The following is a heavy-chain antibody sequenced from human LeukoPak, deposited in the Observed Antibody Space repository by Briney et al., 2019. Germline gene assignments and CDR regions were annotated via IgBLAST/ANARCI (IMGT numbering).Heavy chain of an antibody. CDR3: PRTSDFWSGYYRPIYFTY. D-gene: IGHD3-3*01. CDR2: IYPGDSDT. Sequence: GESLKISCKGSGYSFTSYWIGWVRQMPGKGLEWIGIIYPGDSDTRYSPSFQCQVTISADKSITTAYLQWSSLKASDTAMYYWPRTSDFWSGYYRPIYFTYWGEGTLVT. V-gene: IGHV5-51*01. CDR1: GYSFTSYW. J-gene: IGHJ4*02.